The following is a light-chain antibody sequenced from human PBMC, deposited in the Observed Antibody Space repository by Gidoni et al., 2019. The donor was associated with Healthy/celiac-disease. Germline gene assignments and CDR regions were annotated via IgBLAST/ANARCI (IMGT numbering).Light chain of an antibody. J-gene: IGKJ3*01. Sequence: EIVLTQSPATLSLYPGERATLSCRASQSVSSYLAWYQQKPVQAPRLLIYDASNRATGIPARFSGSGSGTDFTLTISSLEPEDFAVYYCQQRSNWPPLFTFGPGTKVDIK. CDR1: QSVSSY. CDR2: DAS. CDR3: QQRSNWPPLFT. V-gene: IGKV3-11*01.